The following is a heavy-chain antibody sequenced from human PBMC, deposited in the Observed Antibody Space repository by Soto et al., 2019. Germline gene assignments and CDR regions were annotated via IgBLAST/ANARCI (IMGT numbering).Heavy chain of an antibody. D-gene: IGHD6-19*01. CDR1: GYTFTSYV. V-gene: IGHV1-18*01. Sequence: ASVKVSCKASGYTFTSYVISWVRQAPGQGLEWMGWISAYNGNTNYAQKLQGRVTMTTDTSTSTAYMELRSLRSDDTAVYYCARDRDSSGWYSYYYYGMDVWGQGTTVTVSS. CDR2: ISAYNGNT. CDR3: ARDRDSSGWYSYYYYGMDV. J-gene: IGHJ6*02.